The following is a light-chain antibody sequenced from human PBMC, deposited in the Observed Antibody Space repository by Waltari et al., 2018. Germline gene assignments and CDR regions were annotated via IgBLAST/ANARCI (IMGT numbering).Light chain of an antibody. CDR2: RSG. V-gene: IGLV1-44*01. J-gene: IGLJ3*02. CDR1: ASNIGGNL. Sequence: QSVLTRPPSASGTPGQRVTISCSGSASNIGGNLVNWYQQLPGKAPKLLIYRSGLRPSWVPDRFSGAKSGTSASLAISGLQSEDEADYFCASWDDSLNGHWVFGGGTKVTVL. CDR3: ASWDDSLNGHWV.